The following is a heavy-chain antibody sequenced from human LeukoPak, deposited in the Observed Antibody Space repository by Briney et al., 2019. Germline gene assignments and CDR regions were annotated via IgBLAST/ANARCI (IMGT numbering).Heavy chain of an antibody. Sequence: ASVKVSCKASGYTFTSYDINWVRQATGQGLEWMGWMNPNSGNTGYAQKFQGRVTITRNTSISTAYMELSSLRSEDTAVYYCARGDYDFWSGYYTLGWFDPWGQGTLVTVSS. J-gene: IGHJ5*02. CDR3: ARGDYDFWSGYYTLGWFDP. CDR1: GYTFTSYD. CDR2: MNPNSGNT. D-gene: IGHD3-3*01. V-gene: IGHV1-8*03.